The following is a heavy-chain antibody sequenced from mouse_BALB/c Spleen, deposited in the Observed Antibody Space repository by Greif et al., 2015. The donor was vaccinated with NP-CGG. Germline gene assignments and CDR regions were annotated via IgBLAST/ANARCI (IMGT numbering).Heavy chain of an antibody. CDR3: AREPTGTFAY. J-gene: IGHJ3*01. CDR1: GFTFGSYG. CDR2: ISSGGSYT. V-gene: IGHV5-6*02. Sequence: EVMLVESGGDLVKPGGSLKLSCAASGFTFGSYGMSWVRQTPDKRLEWVATISSGGSYTYYPDSVKGRFTISRDNAKNTLYLQMSSLKSEDTAMYYCAREPTGTFAYWGQGTLVTVSA. D-gene: IGHD4-1*02.